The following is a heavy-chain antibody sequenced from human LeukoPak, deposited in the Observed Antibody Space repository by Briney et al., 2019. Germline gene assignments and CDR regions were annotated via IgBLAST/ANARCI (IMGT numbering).Heavy chain of an antibody. J-gene: IGHJ4*02. CDR2: ISAYTGNT. V-gene: IGHV1-18*01. Sequence: ASVKVSCKASGYTFINYGISWVRQAPGQGLEWMGWISAYTGNTNYPQKLQGRVTMTTDTSTKIAYMELRSLRSDDTAVYYCARDKGQWPDYFDYWGQGTLVTVSS. CDR3: ARDKGQWPDYFDY. D-gene: IGHD6-19*01. CDR1: GYTFINYG.